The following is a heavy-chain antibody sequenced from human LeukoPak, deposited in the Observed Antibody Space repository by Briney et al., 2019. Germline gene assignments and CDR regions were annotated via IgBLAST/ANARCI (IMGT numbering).Heavy chain of an antibody. D-gene: IGHD3-16*01. Sequence: PGGSLRLSCAASGFTLRSYVMSWVRQAPGKGLEWVSAISGSGGSIYYADSVKGRFTVSRDNSKNTLYLQMNSLRAEDTALYYCARDRPADMITFGGVSLYYYYMDVWGKGTTVTVSS. CDR2: ISGSGGSI. J-gene: IGHJ6*03. CDR1: GFTLRSYV. V-gene: IGHV3-23*01. CDR3: ARDRPADMITFGGVSLYYYYMDV.